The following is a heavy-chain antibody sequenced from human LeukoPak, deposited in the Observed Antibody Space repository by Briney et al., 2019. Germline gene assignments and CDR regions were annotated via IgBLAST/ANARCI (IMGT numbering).Heavy chain of an antibody. J-gene: IGHJ4*02. CDR2: ISGSGGST. D-gene: IGHD6-19*01. Sequence: PGGSLRLSCAASGFTFSSYGMSWVRQAPGKGLEWVSAISGSGGSTYYADSVKGRFTISRDNSKNTLYLQMNSLRAEDTAVYYCAKDLKAILPVAGGSYWGQGTLVTVSS. V-gene: IGHV3-23*01. CDR1: GFTFSSYG. CDR3: AKDLKAILPVAGGSY.